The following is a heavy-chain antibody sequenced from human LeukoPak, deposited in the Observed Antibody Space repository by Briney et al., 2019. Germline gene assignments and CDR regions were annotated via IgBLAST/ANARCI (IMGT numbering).Heavy chain of an antibody. CDR1: GGSISSYY. D-gene: IGHD3-10*01. Sequence: SETLSLTCTVSGGSISSYYWSWIRQPPGKGLEWIGSIDYLGSTFYNPSLKSRVTISVDTSKNRFSLKLISVTAADTAVYYCARHPSSMVRGVINRFDYWGQGTLVTVSS. V-gene: IGHV4-59*05. CDR2: IDYLGST. CDR3: ARHPSSMVRGVINRFDY. J-gene: IGHJ4*02.